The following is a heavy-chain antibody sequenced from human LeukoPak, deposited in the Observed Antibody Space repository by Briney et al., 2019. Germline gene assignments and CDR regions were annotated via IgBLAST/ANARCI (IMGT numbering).Heavy chain of an antibody. CDR1: GGSFSGYY. V-gene: IGHV4-34*01. CDR3: ARGPWISPFDY. Sequence: MASETLSLTCAVYGGSFSGYYWSWIRQPPGKGLEWIGEINHSGNTNYNPSLKSRVTISVDKSKNQFSLKLSSVTAADTAVYYCARGPWISPFDYWGQGTLVTVSS. CDR2: INHSGNT. J-gene: IGHJ4*02. D-gene: IGHD5-12*01.